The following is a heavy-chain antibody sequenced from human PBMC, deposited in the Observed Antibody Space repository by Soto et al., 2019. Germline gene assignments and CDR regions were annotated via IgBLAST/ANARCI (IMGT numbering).Heavy chain of an antibody. Sequence: ASVKVSCKTSGYTFTDYYMHWVRQAPGQGLEWMGWINPNSGGTIYAQKFQGRVTITRDTSISTANMELSRLRSDDTAVYYCARGRGYCSGTSCYIDAFDIWGQGTTVTVSS. V-gene: IGHV1-2*02. CDR1: GYTFTDYY. D-gene: IGHD2-2*03. CDR3: ARGRGYCSGTSCYIDAFDI. J-gene: IGHJ3*02. CDR2: INPNSGGT.